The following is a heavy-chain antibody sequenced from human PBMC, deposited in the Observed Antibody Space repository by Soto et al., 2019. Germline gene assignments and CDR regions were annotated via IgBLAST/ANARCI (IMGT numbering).Heavy chain of an antibody. V-gene: IGHV1-18*01. D-gene: IGHD6-6*01. J-gene: IGHJ6*03. CDR3: GTPPVSSSSGYYYYYYMDV. CDR2: ISAYNGNT. CDR1: GYTFITYG. Sequence: VASVKVSCKASGYTFITYGVSWVRQAPGQGLDWLGWISAYNGNTRYAQKLQGRVTMTTDTSTSTAYMELRSLRAEDTAVYYCGTPPVSSSSGYYYYYYMDVWGKGTTVTVSS.